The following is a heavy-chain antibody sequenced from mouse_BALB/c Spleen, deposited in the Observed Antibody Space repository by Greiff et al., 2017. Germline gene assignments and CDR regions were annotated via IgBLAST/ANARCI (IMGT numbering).Heavy chain of an antibody. CDR3: ARSGGNLYDYAMDY. CDR2: INPGSGGT. CDR1: GYAFTNYL. Sequence: VQLQQSGAELVRPGTSVKVSCKSSGYAFTNYLIEWVKQRPGQGLAWIGVINPGSGGTNYNEKFKGKATLTADKSSSTAYMQLSSLTSDDSAVYFCARSGGNLYDYAMDYWGQGTSVTVSS. D-gene: IGHD2-1*01. J-gene: IGHJ4*01. V-gene: IGHV1-54*01.